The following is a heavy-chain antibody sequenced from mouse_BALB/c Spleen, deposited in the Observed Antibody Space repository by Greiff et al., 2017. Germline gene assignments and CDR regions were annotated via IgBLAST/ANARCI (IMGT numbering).Heavy chain of an antibody. CDR3: AREGLTPSWFAY. Sequence: EVKLVESGGGLVQPGGSLKLSCAASGFTFSSYGMSWVRQTPDKRLELVATINSNGGSTYYPDSVKGRFTISRDNAKNTLYLQMSSLKSEDTAMYYCAREGLTPSWFAYWGQGTLVTVSA. V-gene: IGHV5-6-3*01. CDR1: GFTFSSYG. J-gene: IGHJ3*01. CDR2: INSNGGST.